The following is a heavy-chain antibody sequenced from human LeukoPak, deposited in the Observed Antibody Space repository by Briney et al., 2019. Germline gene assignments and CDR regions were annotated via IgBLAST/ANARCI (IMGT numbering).Heavy chain of an antibody. CDR1: GGSFSGYY. Sequence: PSETLSLTCAVYGGSFSGYYWSWIRQPPGKGLEWIGEINHSGSTNYNPSLKSRVTISVDTSKNQFSLKLSSVTAADTAVYYCARARPGYYDSSGYYCDYWGQGTLVTVSS. CDR3: ARARPGYYDSSGYYCDY. CDR2: INHSGST. D-gene: IGHD3-22*01. J-gene: IGHJ4*02. V-gene: IGHV4-34*01.